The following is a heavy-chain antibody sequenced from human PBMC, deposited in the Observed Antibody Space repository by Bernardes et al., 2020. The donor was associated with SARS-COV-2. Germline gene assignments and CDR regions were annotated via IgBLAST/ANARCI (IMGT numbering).Heavy chain of an antibody. Sequence: RGSLRLSCAASGFTFRSYAMSWVRQAPGPGLEWVSAISGSGSSPYYEDSVKGRFTISRDNSKSTLYLQMNSLRAEDTAVYYCAKFVYYGSGNDDYWGQGTLVTVSS. CDR3: AKFVYYGSGNDDY. J-gene: IGHJ4*02. CDR1: GFTFRSYA. V-gene: IGHV3-23*01. D-gene: IGHD3-10*01. CDR2: ISGSGSSP.